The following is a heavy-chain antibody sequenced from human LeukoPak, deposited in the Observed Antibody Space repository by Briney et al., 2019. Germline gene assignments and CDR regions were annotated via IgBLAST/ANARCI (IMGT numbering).Heavy chain of an antibody. D-gene: IGHD2-15*01. J-gene: IGHJ3*02. Sequence: PGGSLRLSCAASGFTFDDYGMSWVRPAPGKGMELGSAFNWHGGSPGCADSEEGRFNISRDNAKHSLYMKMHRLKTGQRRLYVCARDRADIVVVFAATGHACDIWGQGTMVTVSS. CDR1: GFTFDDYG. V-gene: IGHV3-20*01. CDR2: FNWHGGSP. CDR3: ARDRADIVVVFAATGHACDI.